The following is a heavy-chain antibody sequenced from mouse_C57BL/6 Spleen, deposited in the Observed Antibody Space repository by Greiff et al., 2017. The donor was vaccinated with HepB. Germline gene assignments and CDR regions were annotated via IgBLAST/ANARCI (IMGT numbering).Heavy chain of an antibody. CDR2: IDPETGGT. Sequence: QVQLQQSGAELVRPGASVTLSCKASGYTFTDYEMHWVKQTPVHGLEWIGAIDPETGGTAYNQKFKGKAILTADKSSSTAYMELRSLTSEDSAVYYCTRDGKDYYAMDYWGQGTSVTVSS. CDR1: GYTFTDYE. J-gene: IGHJ4*01. D-gene: IGHD1-1*01. CDR3: TRDGKDYYAMDY. V-gene: IGHV1-15*01.